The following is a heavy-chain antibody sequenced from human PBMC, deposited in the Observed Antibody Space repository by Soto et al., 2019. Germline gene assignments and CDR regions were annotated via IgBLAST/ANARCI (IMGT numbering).Heavy chain of an antibody. Sequence: GGSLRLSCAASGFTFSSYSMNWVRQAPGKGLEWVSSISSSSSYIYYADSVKGRFTISRDNAKNSLYLQMNSLRAEDTAVYYCANTNYDILTGYYKSGMDVWGQGTTVTSP. CDR1: GFTFSSYS. CDR3: ANTNYDILTGYYKSGMDV. V-gene: IGHV3-21*01. D-gene: IGHD3-9*01. J-gene: IGHJ6*02. CDR2: ISSSSSYI.